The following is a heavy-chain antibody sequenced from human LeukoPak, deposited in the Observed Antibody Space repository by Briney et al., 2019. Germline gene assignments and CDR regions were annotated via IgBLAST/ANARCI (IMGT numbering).Heavy chain of an antibody. Sequence: GGSLRLSCVASGFTFSSYAMSWVRQAPGKGLEWVSAISGSGVTTHYAGSVKGRFSISRDNSKNTLYLQMNSLRDEDTAIYYCARVIWKLAGYVTPWDYWGQGTLVTVSS. CDR1: GFTFSSYA. V-gene: IGHV3-23*01. CDR2: ISGSGVTT. D-gene: IGHD5-12*01. J-gene: IGHJ4*02. CDR3: ARVIWKLAGYVTPWDY.